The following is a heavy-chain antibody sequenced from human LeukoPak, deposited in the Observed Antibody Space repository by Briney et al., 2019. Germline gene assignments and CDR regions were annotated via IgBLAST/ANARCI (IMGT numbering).Heavy chain of an antibody. V-gene: IGHV4-39*07. J-gene: IGHJ5*02. CDR1: GGSISSSSYY. Sequence: SETLSLTCTVSGGSISSSSYYWGWIRPPPGKGLEWIGRIYTSGSTNYNPSLKSRVTMSVDTSKNQFSLKLSSVTAADTAVYYCARDYRAAAGNWFDPWGQGTLVTVSS. D-gene: IGHD6-13*01. CDR2: IYTSGST. CDR3: ARDYRAAAGNWFDP.